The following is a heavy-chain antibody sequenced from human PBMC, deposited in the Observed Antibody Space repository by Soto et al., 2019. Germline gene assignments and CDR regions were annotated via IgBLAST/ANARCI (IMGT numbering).Heavy chain of an antibody. D-gene: IGHD3-10*01. CDR2: ITPYNGNT. Sequence: GASVKVSCKSSGYTFSNYGVTWVRQAPGQGLEWMGWITPYNGNTHYARKVQGRVTMTTDTSTSTAYMELWSLRSDDTAVYYCARAGDYGSFYFFDYWGQGTLVTVSS. V-gene: IGHV1-18*01. CDR1: GYTFSNYG. J-gene: IGHJ4*02. CDR3: ARAGDYGSFYFFDY.